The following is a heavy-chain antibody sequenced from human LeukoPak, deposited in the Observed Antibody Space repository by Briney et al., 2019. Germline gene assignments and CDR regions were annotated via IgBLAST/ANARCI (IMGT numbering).Heavy chain of an antibody. CDR2: ISAYNGNT. Sequence: ASVKVSCKASGYTFTSYGISWVRQAPGQGLEWMGWISAYNGNTNYAQKLQGRVTMTTDTSTSTAYMELRSLRSDDTAVYHCARDGPDIVVVPAAADYYYYMDVWGKGTTVTVSS. CDR3: ARDGPDIVVVPAAADYYYYMDV. D-gene: IGHD2-2*01. CDR1: GYTFTSYG. V-gene: IGHV1-18*01. J-gene: IGHJ6*03.